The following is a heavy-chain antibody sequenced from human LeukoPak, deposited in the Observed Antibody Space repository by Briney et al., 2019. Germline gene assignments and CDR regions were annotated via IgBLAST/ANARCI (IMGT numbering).Heavy chain of an antibody. CDR3: ARGNYYDSSGPFDY. CDR2: ISGYNGNT. V-gene: IGHV1-18*01. CDR1: GYTFTRYG. D-gene: IGHD3-22*01. Sequence: ASVKVSCKASGYTFTRYGFSWVRQAPGQGLGWMGWISGYNGNTKYAQKFQGRVTMTTDTSTSTAYMELRSLRSDDTAVYYCARGNYYDSSGPFDYWGQGTLVTVSS. J-gene: IGHJ4*02.